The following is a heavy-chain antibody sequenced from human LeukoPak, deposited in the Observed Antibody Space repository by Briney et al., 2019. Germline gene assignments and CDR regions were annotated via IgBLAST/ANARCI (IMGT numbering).Heavy chain of an antibody. J-gene: IGHJ6*02. Sequence: PGGSPRLSCAASGFTFSSYAMSWVRQAPGKGLEWVSAISGSGGSTYYADSVKGRFTISRDNSKNTLYLQMNSLRAEDTAVYYCAKGASSRYYGSGSYYGMDVWGQGTTVTVSS. CDR3: AKGASSRYYGSGSYYGMDV. CDR1: GFTFSSYA. CDR2: ISGSGGST. V-gene: IGHV3-23*01. D-gene: IGHD3-10*01.